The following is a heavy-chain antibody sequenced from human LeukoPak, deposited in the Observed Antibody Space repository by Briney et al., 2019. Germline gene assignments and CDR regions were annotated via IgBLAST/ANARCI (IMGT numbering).Heavy chain of an antibody. CDR1: GGSISSYY. D-gene: IGHD6-13*01. CDR2: IYFSGTT. CDR3: ARRRAEGGSNGHYNWFDP. J-gene: IGHJ5*02. Sequence: NSSETLSLTCTASGGSISSYYWSWIRQPPGKGLEWIGYIYFSGTTKYNPSLESRVTISVDTSKNQFSLKLSSVTAADTAVYYCARRRAEGGSNGHYNWFDPWGQGILVTVSS. V-gene: IGHV4-59*08.